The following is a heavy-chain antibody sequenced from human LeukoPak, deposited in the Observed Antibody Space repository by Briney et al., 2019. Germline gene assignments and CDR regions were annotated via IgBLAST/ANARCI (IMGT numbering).Heavy chain of an antibody. V-gene: IGHV3-23*01. D-gene: IGHD3-16*01. CDR1: GGSISSYY. Sequence: PSETLSLTCTVSGGSISSYYWSWIRQPPGKGLEWLSTLVVTGGATYYADSMTGRFIISRDNSKNTLYLQMNSLTVEDTAVYYCAKDDGGEYHLFDSWGQGTLVTVSS. CDR3: AKDDGGEYHLFDS. CDR2: LVVTGGAT. J-gene: IGHJ4*02.